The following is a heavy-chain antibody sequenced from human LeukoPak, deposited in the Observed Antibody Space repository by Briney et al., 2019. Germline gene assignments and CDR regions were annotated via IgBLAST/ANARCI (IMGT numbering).Heavy chain of an antibody. Sequence: GSLRLSCTASGFTVSSNYMSWVRQAPGKGLEWVANIKRDGSEKYYVDSVKGRFTISRDNSKNTLYLQMNSLRAEDTAVYYCARESPGAAFDYWGQGTLVTVSS. CDR2: IKRDGSEK. D-gene: IGHD6-13*01. CDR3: ARESPGAAFDY. J-gene: IGHJ4*02. CDR1: GFTVSSNY. V-gene: IGHV3-7*01.